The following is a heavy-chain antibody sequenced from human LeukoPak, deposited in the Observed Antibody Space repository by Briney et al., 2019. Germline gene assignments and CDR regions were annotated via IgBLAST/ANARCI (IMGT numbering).Heavy chain of an antibody. D-gene: IGHD2/OR15-2a*01. V-gene: IGHV1-8*01. CDR2: MNPNSGNT. J-gene: IGHJ6*02. CDR3: AKVSDYYYYYGLDV. CDR1: GYTFTSYD. Sequence: GASVKGSCKASGYTFTSYDINWVRQATGQGLEWMGWMNPNSGNTGYAQKFQGRVTMTRNTSISTAYMELSSLRSEDTAVYYCAKVSDYYYYYGLDVWGQGTTVTVSS.